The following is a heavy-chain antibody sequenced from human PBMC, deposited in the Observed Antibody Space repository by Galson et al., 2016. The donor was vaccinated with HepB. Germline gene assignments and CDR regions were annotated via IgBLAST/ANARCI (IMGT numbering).Heavy chain of an antibody. J-gene: IGHJ4*02. Sequence: SLRLSCAASKFTFSTCAMSWVRQAPGKGLEWVSTISGSGDNTFHAESVKGRFTISRDNPRNTLFLQMNSLTAEDTAVYYCAKDAKRMPTGNGGIYDYWGLGILVTVSS. CDR3: AKDAKRMPTGNGGIYDY. CDR1: KFTFSTCA. V-gene: IGHV3-23*01. D-gene: IGHD1-1*01. CDR2: ISGSGDNT.